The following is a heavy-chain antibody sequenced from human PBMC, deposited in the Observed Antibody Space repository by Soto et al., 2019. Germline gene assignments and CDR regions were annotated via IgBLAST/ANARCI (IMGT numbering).Heavy chain of an antibody. V-gene: IGHV1-18*01. J-gene: IGHJ6*02. CDR3: ARDRSSSWYTSYYGMDV. CDR1: GYTFTSYG. D-gene: IGHD6-13*01. Sequence: QVQLVQSGAEVKKPGASVKVSCKASGYTFTSYGISWVRQAPGQGLEWMGWISAYNGNTNYAQKLQGRVTMTTDTSTSTAYMELRSLRSDDTAAYYCARDRSSSWYTSYYGMDVWGQGTTVTVSS. CDR2: ISAYNGNT.